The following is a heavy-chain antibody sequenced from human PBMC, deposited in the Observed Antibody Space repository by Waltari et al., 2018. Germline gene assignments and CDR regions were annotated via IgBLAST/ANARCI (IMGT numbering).Heavy chain of an antibody. D-gene: IGHD6-19*01. CDR2: ISSRSNYM. CDR1: ALDVRSYS. CDR3: ARGRQWLPFYGMDV. V-gene: IGHV3-21*06. Sequence: EVQLVESGGGLVKPGGSRRLSGAASALDVRSYSMNWVRQAQGKGVEWVSSISSRSNYMYYADSVKGRFTISRDNAENSLYLKMNSLRAEDTAVYYCARGRQWLPFYGMDVWGQGTTVTVSS. J-gene: IGHJ6*02.